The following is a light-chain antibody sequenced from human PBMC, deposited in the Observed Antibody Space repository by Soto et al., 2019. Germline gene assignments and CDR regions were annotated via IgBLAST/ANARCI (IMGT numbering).Light chain of an antibody. CDR3: QQSDKWPPT. CDR1: QSVSSN. Sequence: EIVMTQSPATLSVSPGARATLSCRASQSVSSNLAWYQQKAGQAPRLLMYGASTRAIGIPGRFSGSGSGTEFTLTISSLQSEDFAVYYCQQSDKWPPTFGQGTKVDIK. J-gene: IGKJ1*01. V-gene: IGKV3-15*01. CDR2: GAS.